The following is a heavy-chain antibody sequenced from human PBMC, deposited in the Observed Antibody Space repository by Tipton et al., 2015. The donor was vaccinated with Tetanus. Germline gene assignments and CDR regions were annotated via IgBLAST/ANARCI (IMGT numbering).Heavy chain of an antibody. Sequence: QLVQSGGGLVKPGGSLRLSCAASGFTFSSYSMNWVRQAPGKGLEWVSSISSSSSYIYYADSVKGRFTISRDNAKNSLYLQMNSLRAEDTAVYYCARVSRYNWNYEGSYYYYGMDVWGQGTTVTVSS. J-gene: IGHJ6*02. D-gene: IGHD1-7*01. CDR1: GFTFSSYS. CDR2: ISSSSSYI. CDR3: ARVSRYNWNYEGSYYYYGMDV. V-gene: IGHV3-21*01.